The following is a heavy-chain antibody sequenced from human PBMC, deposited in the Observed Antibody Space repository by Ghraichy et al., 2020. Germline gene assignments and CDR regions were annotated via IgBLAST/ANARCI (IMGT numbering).Heavy chain of an antibody. Sequence: ASVNVSCKVSGYTFTAFYIHWLRQAPGQGLERVGWINPTSGDTNYAQKFQGRVSLTMDPSISTAYMELRGLRSDDTAVYYCARDADYYNYGAAYWGQGTLVTVSS. V-gene: IGHV1-2*02. D-gene: IGHD4-11*01. J-gene: IGHJ4*02. CDR2: INPTSGDT. CDR1: GYTFTAFY. CDR3: ARDADYYNYGAAY.